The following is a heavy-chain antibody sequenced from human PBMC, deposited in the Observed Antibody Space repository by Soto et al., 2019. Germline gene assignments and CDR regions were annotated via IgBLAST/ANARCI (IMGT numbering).Heavy chain of an antibody. Sequence: GGSLRLSCAASGFTFSSYSMNWVRQAPGKGLEWVSYISSSSSTIYYADYVKGQFTISRDNAKNSLYLQMNSLSDEDTAVYYCARDRYDSSGYEAPFDYWGQGT. CDR1: GFTFSSYS. V-gene: IGHV3-48*02. J-gene: IGHJ4*02. CDR2: ISSSSSTI. CDR3: ARDRYDSSGYEAPFDY. D-gene: IGHD3-22*01.